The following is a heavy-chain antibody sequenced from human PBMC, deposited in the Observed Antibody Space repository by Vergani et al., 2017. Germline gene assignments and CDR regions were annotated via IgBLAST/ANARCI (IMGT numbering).Heavy chain of an antibody. CDR2: INPHNGGT. D-gene: IGHD3-10*01. Sequence: QVQLVQSGAEVKKPGASVRVSCKASGYSFSNHYIHWVRQAPGQGLEWMGIINPHNGGTTYAQKFEGRVTMTEETSTNTIFLELSSLRSEDTAVYYCARDPLYYYASGSYYSGPRDGPRPSAFDIWGQGTVVTVSS. J-gene: IGHJ3*02. CDR3: ARDPLYYYASGSYYSGPRDGPRPSAFDI. CDR1: GYSFSNHY. V-gene: IGHV1-46*01.